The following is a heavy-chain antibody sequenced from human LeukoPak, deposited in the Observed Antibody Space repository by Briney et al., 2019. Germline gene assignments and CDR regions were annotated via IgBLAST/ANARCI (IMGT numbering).Heavy chain of an antibody. D-gene: IGHD5-18*01. CDR3: TTVKTTMV. V-gene: IGHV3-73*01. Sequence: QPGGSLKLSCSASGFTVSGSTMHWVRQAPGKGLEWVGRIRSKTDSYATAYAAWVEGRFSISREDSKDTAYLQMNSLKTEDTAVYYCTTVKTTMVWGQGSLVTVSS. CDR2: IRSKTDSYAT. CDR1: GFTVSGST. J-gene: IGHJ4*02.